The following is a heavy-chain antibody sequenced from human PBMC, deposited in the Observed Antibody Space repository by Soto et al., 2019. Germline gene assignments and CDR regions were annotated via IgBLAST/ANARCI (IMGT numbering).Heavy chain of an antibody. CDR2: ISAYNGNT. CDR3: ARAGSYYYDSSGPFGMDV. Sequence: ASVKVSCKASGYTFTSDGISWVRQAPGQGLEWMGWISAYNGNTNYAQKLQGRVTMTTDTSTSTAYMELRSLRSDDTAVYYCARAGSYYYDSSGPFGMDVWGQGTTVTVSS. V-gene: IGHV1-18*04. D-gene: IGHD3-22*01. J-gene: IGHJ6*02. CDR1: GYTFTSDG.